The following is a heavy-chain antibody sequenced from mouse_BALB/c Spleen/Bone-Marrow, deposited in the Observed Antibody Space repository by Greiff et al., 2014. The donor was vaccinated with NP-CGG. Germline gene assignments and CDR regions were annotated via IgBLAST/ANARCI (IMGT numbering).Heavy chain of an antibody. J-gene: IGHJ4*01. CDR2: IHYSGNT. Sequence: VQLKQSGPDLVKPSPSLSLPCTVTGYSIPRGYCWPWVRQFPGKKLEWMGYIHYSGNTNYNPSLKSRISITRDTSKNQFFLQLNSVTTEDTATYYCARVGDYWGQGTSVTVSS. CDR1: GYSIPRGYC. V-gene: IGHV3-1*02. CDR3: ARVGDY.